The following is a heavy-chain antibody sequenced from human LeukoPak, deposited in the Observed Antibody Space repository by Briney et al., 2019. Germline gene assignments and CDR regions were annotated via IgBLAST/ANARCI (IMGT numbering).Heavy chain of an antibody. CDR3: ATLGSSGFGYYFDY. J-gene: IGHJ4*02. Sequence: GASVKVSCKVSGYTLTELSMHWVRQAPGKGLEWMGGFDPEDGETIYAQKFQGRVTMTEDTSTDTAYMELSSLRSEDTAVYYCATLGSSGFGYYFDYWGQGTLVTVSS. CDR1: GYTLTELS. D-gene: IGHD3-22*01. CDR2: FDPEDGET. V-gene: IGHV1-24*01.